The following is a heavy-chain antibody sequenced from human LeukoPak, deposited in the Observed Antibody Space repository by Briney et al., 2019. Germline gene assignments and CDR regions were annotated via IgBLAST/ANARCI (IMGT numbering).Heavy chain of an antibody. Sequence: SETLSLTCTVSGGSISSYYWTWIRQPPGKGLEWIGSIYDSGSTYYNPSLKSRVTISVDTSKNQFSLKLNSVTAADTAVYYCARHYGPWGQGTLVTVSS. V-gene: IGHV4-39*01. J-gene: IGHJ5*02. CDR1: GGSISSYY. D-gene: IGHD3-10*01. CDR2: IYDSGST. CDR3: ARHYGP.